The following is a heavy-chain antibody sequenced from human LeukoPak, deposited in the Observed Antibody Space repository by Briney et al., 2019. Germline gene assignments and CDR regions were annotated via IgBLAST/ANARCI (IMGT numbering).Heavy chain of an antibody. D-gene: IGHD3-10*01. J-gene: IGHJ3*02. CDR3: AKDRGVWAFDI. Sequence: GGSLRLSCAASGFTFSSYSMGWVRQAPGKGLEWVSAISSSGAGTPYADSVKGRFTISRDNSKNTLYLQMNSLRAEDTAVYYCAKDRGVWAFDIWGQGTMVTVSS. V-gene: IGHV3-23*01. CDR2: ISSSGAGT. CDR1: GFTFSSYS.